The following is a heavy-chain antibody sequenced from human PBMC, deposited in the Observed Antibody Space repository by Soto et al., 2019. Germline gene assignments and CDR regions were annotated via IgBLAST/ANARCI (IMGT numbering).Heavy chain of an antibody. D-gene: IGHD6-19*01. Sequence: QVQLVESGGGVVQPGRSLRLSWAASGFTVSSCGMHLVSKSPGKGLEWVAVISYDGSNKDYADSVKGRFTISRDNSKNPLYLQMNSLRAEDTAVYYCAKVAGIAVAGILDSWGQGPLVTVSS. J-gene: IGHJ5*01. V-gene: IGHV3-30*18. CDR2: ISYDGSNK. CDR3: AKVAGIAVAGILDS. CDR1: GFTVSSCG.